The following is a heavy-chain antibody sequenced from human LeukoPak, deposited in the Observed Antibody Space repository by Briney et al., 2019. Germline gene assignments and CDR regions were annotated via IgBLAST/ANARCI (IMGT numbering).Heavy chain of an antibody. J-gene: IGHJ5*02. D-gene: IGHD1-26*01. CDR2: ITSDGTST. CDR3: ARVDYQLLVGWFDP. Sequence: GGSLRLSCAASGFSFSTTWMHWVRQPPGQGLVWVARITSDGTSTSYAESVKGRFTISRDNAKNSVYLQMHSLRTEDTAVYFCARVDYQLLVGWFDPWGQGTLVTVSS. V-gene: IGHV3-74*03. CDR1: GFSFSTTW.